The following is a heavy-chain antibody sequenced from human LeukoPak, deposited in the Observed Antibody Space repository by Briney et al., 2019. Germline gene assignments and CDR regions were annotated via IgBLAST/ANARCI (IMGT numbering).Heavy chain of an antibody. CDR2: IYPGDSDT. J-gene: IGHJ4*02. V-gene: IGHV5-51*01. CDR1: GYSFTSYW. Sequence: GESLKISCKGSGYSFTSYWIGWVRQMPGKGLEWMAIIYPGDSDTRYSPSFQGQVTISADKSISTAYLQGSSLKASDTAMYYCARHTSIAAAGTPFDYWGQGTLVSVSS. D-gene: IGHD6-13*01. CDR3: ARHTSIAAAGTPFDY.